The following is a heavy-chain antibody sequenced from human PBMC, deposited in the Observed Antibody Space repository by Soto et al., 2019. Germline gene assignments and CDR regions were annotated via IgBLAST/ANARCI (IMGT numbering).Heavy chain of an antibody. J-gene: IGHJ4*02. V-gene: IGHV3-23*01. Sequence: HPGGSLRLSCAASGFTLSSFAMTWVRQAPGKGLEWVSGISGSGESTHYADSVKGRFAISRDTSKNTLYLEMNSLRVEDTAVYYCVRRDGLGYYDSSGPTLDYWGQGILVPVSS. D-gene: IGHD3-22*01. CDR1: GFTLSSFA. CDR2: ISGSGEST. CDR3: VRRDGLGYYDSSGPTLDY.